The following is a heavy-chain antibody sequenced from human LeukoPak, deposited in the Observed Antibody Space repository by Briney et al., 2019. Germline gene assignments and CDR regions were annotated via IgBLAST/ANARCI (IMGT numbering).Heavy chain of an antibody. Sequence: SETLSLTCAVYGGSFSGYYWSWIRQPPGKGLEWIGEINHSGSTNYNPSLKSRVTISVDTSKNQFSLKLSSVTAADTAVYYCASANYDILTGPPGGFDYWGQGTLVTVSS. J-gene: IGHJ4*02. V-gene: IGHV4-34*01. CDR2: INHSGST. CDR1: GGSFSGYY. D-gene: IGHD3-9*01. CDR3: ASANYDILTGPPGGFDY.